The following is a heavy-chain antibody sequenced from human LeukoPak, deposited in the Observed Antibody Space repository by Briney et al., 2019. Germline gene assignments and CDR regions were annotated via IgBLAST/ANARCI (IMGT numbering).Heavy chain of an antibody. V-gene: IGHV3-33*01. CDR2: IGYDGSNK. CDR3: ARDRVGYCSGGSCYRICYGMDV. CDR1: GFTFSSYG. D-gene: IGHD2-15*01. J-gene: IGHJ6*02. Sequence: GGSLRLSCAASGFTFSSYGMHWVRQAPGKGLEWVAVIGYDGSNKYYADSVKGRFTISRDNSKNTLYLQMNSLRAEDTAVYYCARDRVGYCSGGSCYRICYGMDVWGQGTTVTVSS.